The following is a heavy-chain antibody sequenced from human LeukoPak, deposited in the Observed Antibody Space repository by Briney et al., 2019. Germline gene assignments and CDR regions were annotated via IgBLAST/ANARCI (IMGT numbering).Heavy chain of an antibody. CDR1: GGSISSYY. CDR2: IYYSGST. Sequence: SETLSLTCTVSGGSISSYYWSWIRQPPGKGLEWIGYIYYSGSTNYNPSLKSRVTISVDTSKNQFSLKLSSVTAADTAVYYCARDYEGIMVATYYFDYWGQGTLVTVSS. J-gene: IGHJ4*02. V-gene: IGHV4-59*01. CDR3: ARDYEGIMVATYYFDY. D-gene: IGHD5-12*01.